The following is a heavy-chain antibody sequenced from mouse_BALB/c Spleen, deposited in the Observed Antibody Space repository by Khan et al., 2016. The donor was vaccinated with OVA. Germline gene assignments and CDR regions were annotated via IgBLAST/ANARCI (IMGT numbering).Heavy chain of an antibody. V-gene: IGHV1-63*02. Sequence: VQLQQSGAELVRPGTSVQMSCKAAGYTFTNYWIGWVKQRPGHGLEWIGDIFPGGGYTNYNEKFKGKATLTADTSSSTAYMQLSSLTYEDSAIDYCASRRAARATWDYFDYWGQGTTLTVSS. CDR2: IFPGGGYT. CDR1: GYTFTNYW. CDR3: ASRRAARATWDYFDY. J-gene: IGHJ2*01. D-gene: IGHD3-1*01.